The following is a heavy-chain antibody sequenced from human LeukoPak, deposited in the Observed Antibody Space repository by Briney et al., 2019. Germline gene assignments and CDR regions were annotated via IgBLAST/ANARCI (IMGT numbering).Heavy chain of an antibody. CDR1: GGSINSYY. Sequence: SETLSLTCTVSGGSINSYYWSWIRQPPGKGLEWIGYIYYSGSTNYNPSLKSRVTISVDTSKDQFSLKLSSVTAADTAVYYCARGAAAGKGDAFDIWGQGTMVTVSS. J-gene: IGHJ3*02. D-gene: IGHD6-13*01. CDR2: IYYSGST. CDR3: ARGAAAGKGDAFDI. V-gene: IGHV4-59*01.